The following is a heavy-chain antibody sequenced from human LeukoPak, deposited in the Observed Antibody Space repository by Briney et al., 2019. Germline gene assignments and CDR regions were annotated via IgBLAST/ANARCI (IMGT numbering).Heavy chain of an antibody. CDR3: GALLSNGPFDY. J-gene: IGHJ4*02. Sequence: ASVKVSCKASGYTFTGYYMHWVRQAPGQGLEWMGWFYPNSGATKYAQKFQGRVTMTRDTSISTAYMGLSRLRSDDTAVYYCGALLSNGPFDYWDQGSLVTVSS. V-gene: IGHV1-2*02. CDR2: FYPNSGAT. CDR1: GYTFTGYY.